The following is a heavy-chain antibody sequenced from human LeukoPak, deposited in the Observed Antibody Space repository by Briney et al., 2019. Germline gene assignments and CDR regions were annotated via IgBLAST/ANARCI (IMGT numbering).Heavy chain of an antibody. CDR2: ISTYNGNT. D-gene: IGHD6-19*01. CDR3: ARGSTQGVAVT. Sequence: ASVKVSCKASGYTFTSYGINWVRQAPGQGLEWMGWISTYNGNTNYAQKLQGRATMTTGTSTSTAYMELRSLRSDDTAVYYCARGSTQGVAVTWGQGTLVTVSS. V-gene: IGHV1-18*01. CDR1: GYTFTSYG. J-gene: IGHJ4*02.